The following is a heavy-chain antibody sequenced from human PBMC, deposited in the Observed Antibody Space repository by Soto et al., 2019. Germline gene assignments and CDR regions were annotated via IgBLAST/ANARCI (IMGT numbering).Heavy chain of an antibody. J-gene: IGHJ4*02. CDR3: ARDGGRHSGGIDY. CDR2: IIPIFGTA. CDR1: GGTFSSYS. V-gene: IGHV1-69*01. Sequence: QVQLVQSGAEVKKPGSSVKVSCKASGGTFSSYSINWVRQAPGQGLEWMGEIIPIFGTANYAQKFQVRVTITADESTSTAYMELSSLRSEDTGVYYCARDGGRHSGGIDYWGQGTLVTVSS. D-gene: IGHD1-26*01.